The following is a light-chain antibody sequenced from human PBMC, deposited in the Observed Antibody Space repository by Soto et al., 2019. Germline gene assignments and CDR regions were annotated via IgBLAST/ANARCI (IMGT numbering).Light chain of an antibody. V-gene: IGLV1-40*01. Sequence: QYVLTQPPSVSGAPGQRVTISCTGSSSTIGAGYDVHWYQQLPGTAPKLLIYGNSNRPSGVPDRFSGSKSGTSASLASTGFQAEDEADYYCQSYDSSLSGSHGVFGGGTKLTVL. CDR3: QSYDSSLSGSHGV. CDR2: GNS. J-gene: IGLJ3*02. CDR1: SSTIGAGYD.